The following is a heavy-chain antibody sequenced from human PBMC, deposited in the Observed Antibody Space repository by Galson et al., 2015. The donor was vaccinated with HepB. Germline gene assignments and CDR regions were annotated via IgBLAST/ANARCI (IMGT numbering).Heavy chain of an antibody. CDR1: GYTFNSHG. J-gene: IGHJ4*02. Sequence: SVKVSCKASGYTFNSHGFSWVRQAPGQGLEWMGWISAYNDNTDYAQKFQGRVTMTTDTSTGTAYMEMRSLGSDDTAVYYCARARYGSSPPDYWGQGTLVTISS. V-gene: IGHV1-18*01. CDR3: ARARYGSSPPDY. D-gene: IGHD6-6*01. CDR2: ISAYNDNT.